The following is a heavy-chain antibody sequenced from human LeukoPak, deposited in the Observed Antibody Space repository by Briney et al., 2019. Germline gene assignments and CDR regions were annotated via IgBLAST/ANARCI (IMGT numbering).Heavy chain of an antibody. V-gene: IGHV4-59*08. CDR2: IYYSGST. Sequence: PGGSLRLSCAASGFTVSSNYMSWIRQPPGKGLEWIGYIYYSGSTNYNPSLKSRVTISVDTSKNQFSLKLSSVTAADTAVYYCARQKRGRGYGYGPDYWGQGTLVTVSS. J-gene: IGHJ4*02. D-gene: IGHD5-18*01. CDR1: GFTVSSNY. CDR3: ARQKRGRGYGYGPDY.